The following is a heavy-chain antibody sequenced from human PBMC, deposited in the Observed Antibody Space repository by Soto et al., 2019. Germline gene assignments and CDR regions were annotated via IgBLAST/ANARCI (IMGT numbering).Heavy chain of an antibody. Sequence: GESLKISCKGSGYSFTSYWIGWVRQMPGKGLEWMGIIYPGDSDTRYSPSFQGHVTVSADKSISTTYLQWSSLKASDTAIYYCARRIEAQTGYYYYALDVWGQGTTVTVSS. CDR2: IYPGDSDT. D-gene: IGHD1-1*01. CDR1: GYSFTSYW. CDR3: ARRIEAQTGYYYYALDV. J-gene: IGHJ6*02. V-gene: IGHV5-51*01.